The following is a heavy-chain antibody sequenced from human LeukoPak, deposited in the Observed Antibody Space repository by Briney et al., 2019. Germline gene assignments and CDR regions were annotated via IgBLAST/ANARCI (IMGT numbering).Heavy chain of an antibody. D-gene: IGHD5-24*01. CDR1: GGSISSSAYY. CDR2: MYYSGST. Sequence: PSETLSLTCSVYGGSISSSAYYWGWIRQPPGEGLESIGSMYYSGSTYYNPTLKSRVSISVHTSKNQFSLKLSSVTAADTAVYYCARLRDWVLDYWGQGTLVTVSS. CDR3: ARLRDWVLDY. J-gene: IGHJ4*02. V-gene: IGHV4-39*01.